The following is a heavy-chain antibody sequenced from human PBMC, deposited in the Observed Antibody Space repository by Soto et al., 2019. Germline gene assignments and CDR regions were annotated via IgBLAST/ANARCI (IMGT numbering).Heavy chain of an antibody. V-gene: IGHV3-30-3*01. CDR2: ISYDGSNK. D-gene: IGHD4-17*01. J-gene: IGHJ4*02. Sequence: QVQLVESGGGVVQPGRSLRLSCAASGFTFSSYAMHWVRQPPGKGLEWVAVISYDGSNKYYADSVKGRFTISRDNSKNTLFLQMNSLRAEDTAVYYCARVGRLHYFGYWGQGTLGTVSS. CDR3: ARVGRLHYFGY. CDR1: GFTFSSYA.